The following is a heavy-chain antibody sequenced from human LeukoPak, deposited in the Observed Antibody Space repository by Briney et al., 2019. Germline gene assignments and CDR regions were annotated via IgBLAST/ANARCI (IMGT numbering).Heavy chain of an antibody. CDR1: GFTFTSSA. D-gene: IGHD3-9*01. Sequence: GTSVTVSCKASGFTFTSSAVQWVRQARGQRLEWIGWIVVGSGNTNYAQKFQERVTITRDMSTSTAYMELSSLRSEDTAVYYCAAESGDILTAIDPWGQGTLVTVSS. V-gene: IGHV1-58*01. CDR2: IVVGSGNT. J-gene: IGHJ5*02. CDR3: AAESGDILTAIDP.